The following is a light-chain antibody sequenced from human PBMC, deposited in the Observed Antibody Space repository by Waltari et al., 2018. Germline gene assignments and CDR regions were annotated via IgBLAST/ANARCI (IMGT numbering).Light chain of an antibody. Sequence: QSPDSLAVSLGERATINCKSSQSVLYSSNNKNYLAWYQQKPGQPPKLLIYWASTRESGVPDRFSGSGSGTDFTLTISSLQAEDVAVYYCQQYYSTPLTFGPGTKVDIK. V-gene: IGKV4-1*01. J-gene: IGKJ3*01. CDR3: QQYYSTPLT. CDR1: QSVLYSSNNKNY. CDR2: WAS.